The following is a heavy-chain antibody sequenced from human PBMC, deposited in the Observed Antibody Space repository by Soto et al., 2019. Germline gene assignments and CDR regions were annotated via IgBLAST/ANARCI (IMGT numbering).Heavy chain of an antibody. CDR1: GGSFSGYY. CDR3: ARRGGSGSLVSDAFDI. D-gene: IGHD3-10*01. J-gene: IGHJ3*02. Sequence: QVQLQQWCAGLLKPSETLSLTCAVYGGSFSGYYWSWIRQPPGKGLEWIGEINHSGSTNYNPSLKRRVAISVDTAKNQFSLKLSSVTAADTDVYYCARRGGSGSLVSDAFDIWGQGTMVTVSS. CDR2: INHSGST. V-gene: IGHV4-34*01.